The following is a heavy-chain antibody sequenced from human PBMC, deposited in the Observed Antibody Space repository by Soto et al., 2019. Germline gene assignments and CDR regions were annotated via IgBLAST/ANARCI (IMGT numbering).Heavy chain of an antibody. V-gene: IGHV4-39*02. CDR1: GGSISSSSYY. J-gene: IGHJ4*02. Sequence: PSETLSLTCTVSGGSISSSSYYWGWIRQPPGKGLEWIGSIYYSGSTYYNPSLKSRVTISVDTSKNQFSLKLSSVTAADTAVYYCAREFLTYYYDSSGYADYWGQGTLVTVS. D-gene: IGHD3-22*01. CDR2: IYYSGST. CDR3: AREFLTYYYDSSGYADY.